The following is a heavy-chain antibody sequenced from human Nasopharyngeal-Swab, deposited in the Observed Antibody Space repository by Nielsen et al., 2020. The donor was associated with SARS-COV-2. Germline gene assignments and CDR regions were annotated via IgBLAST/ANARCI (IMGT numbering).Heavy chain of an antibody. CDR1: VFSLSTSGVG. Sequence: SGPTLVKPTQTLTLTCTFSVFSLSTSGVGVGWIRQPPGKALEWLALIYWDDDKRYSPSLKSRLTITKDTSKNQVVLTMTNMDPVDTATYYCASSTSCYGCYYYYYGMDVWGQGTTVTVFS. CDR3: ASSTSCYGCYYYYYGMDV. CDR2: IYWDDDK. D-gene: IGHD2-2*01. J-gene: IGHJ6*02. V-gene: IGHV2-5*02.